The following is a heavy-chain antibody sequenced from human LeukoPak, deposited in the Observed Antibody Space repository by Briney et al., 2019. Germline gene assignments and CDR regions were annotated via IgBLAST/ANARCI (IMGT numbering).Heavy chain of an antibody. D-gene: IGHD3-22*01. J-gene: IGHJ2*01. V-gene: IGHV4-30-2*01. CDR1: GGSISSGDYS. CDR2: IYHSGST. Sequence: PSQTLSLTCAVSGGSISSGDYSWSWIRQPPGKGLEWIGYIYHSGSTYYNPSLKSRVTISVDRSKNQFSLKLSSVTAADTAVYYCAREAQQYYDSSGYLWGRGTLVTVSS. CDR3: AREAQQYYDSSGYL.